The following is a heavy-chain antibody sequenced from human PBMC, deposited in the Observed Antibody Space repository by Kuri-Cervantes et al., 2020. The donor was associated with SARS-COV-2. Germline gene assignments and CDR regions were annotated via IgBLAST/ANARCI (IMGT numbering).Heavy chain of an antibody. CDR1: GFTFSYYG. Sequence: GGSLRLSCAASGFTFSYYGMHWVRQAPGKGLEWVALLNFDTSRRFYGDSAKGRFTISRDNAKNSLYLQMNSLRAEDTAVYYCARDRRFRAATLDYWGQGTLVTVSS. D-gene: IGHD6-13*01. J-gene: IGHJ4*02. CDR3: ARDRRFRAATLDY. V-gene: IGHV3-33*01. CDR2: LNFDTSRR.